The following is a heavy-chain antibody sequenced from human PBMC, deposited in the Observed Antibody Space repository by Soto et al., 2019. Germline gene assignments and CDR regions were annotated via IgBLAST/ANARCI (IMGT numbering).Heavy chain of an antibody. Sequence: PGGSRRLSCAASGFTFSDYYMSWIRQAPGKGLEWVSYITSSGSSIYYADSVKGRFTISRDNAKNSLYLQMNSLRAEDTAVYYCARDKGQLVPADGYWGQGTLVTVSS. J-gene: IGHJ4*02. D-gene: IGHD6-6*01. CDR3: ARDKGQLVPADGY. V-gene: IGHV3-11*01. CDR2: ITSSGSSI. CDR1: GFTFSDYY.